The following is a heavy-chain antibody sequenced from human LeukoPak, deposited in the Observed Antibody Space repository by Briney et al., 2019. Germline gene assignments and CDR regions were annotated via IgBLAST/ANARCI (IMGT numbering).Heavy chain of an antibody. CDR3: AKVGSHYGLDV. CDR2: IYHTGST. Sequence: SETLSLTCAVPGGSISSNYWWSWVRQPPGKGREWIGEIYHTGSTRYHPSLKSRVAMSVDKSKTQFSLKLSSVPAADTAVYYCAKVGSHYGLDVWGQGTTVTVSS. CDR1: GGSISSNYW. J-gene: IGHJ6*02. V-gene: IGHV4-4*02. D-gene: IGHD3-10*01.